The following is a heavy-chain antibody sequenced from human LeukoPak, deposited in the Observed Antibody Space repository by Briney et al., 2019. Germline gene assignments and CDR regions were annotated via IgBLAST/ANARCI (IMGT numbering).Heavy chain of an antibody. J-gene: IGHJ5*02. CDR2: IDRSDCYT. Sequence: GESLKISCKGSGYSFTSYWISSVRQMPGKGLEWMGRIDRSDCYTNYSPSFQGDVTISADKSISTAYLQWSSLKASETAMYYCAREPIVVVVAATHWFDPWGQGTLVPVSS. V-gene: IGHV5-10-1*01. CDR3: AREPIVVVVAATHWFDP. CDR1: GYSFTSYW. D-gene: IGHD2-15*01.